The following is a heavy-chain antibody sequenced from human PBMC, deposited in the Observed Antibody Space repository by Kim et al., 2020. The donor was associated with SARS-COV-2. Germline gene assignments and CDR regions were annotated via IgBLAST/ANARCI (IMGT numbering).Heavy chain of an antibody. V-gene: IGHV3-48*02. CDR2: I. Sequence: IHYADSVRGRFTISRDNAGEALFRRMNSLRDDDTAVYYCARGLQYAFDVWGQGTMVTASS. CDR3: ARGLQYAFDV. J-gene: IGHJ3*01.